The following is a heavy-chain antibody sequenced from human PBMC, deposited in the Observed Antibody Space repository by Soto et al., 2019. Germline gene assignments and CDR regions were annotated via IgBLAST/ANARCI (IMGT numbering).Heavy chain of an antibody. CDR3: ARGFRQWVSTNYDY. D-gene: IGHD1-26*01. V-gene: IGHV3-48*01. CDR2: ISSSSSTI. Sequence: GGSLRLSCAASGFTFSSYSMNWVRQAPGKGLEWVSYISSSSSTIYYADSVKGRFTISRDNAKNSLYLQMNSLRAEDTAVYYCARGFRQWVSTNYDYWGQGDLVTVSS. CDR1: GFTFSSYS. J-gene: IGHJ4*02.